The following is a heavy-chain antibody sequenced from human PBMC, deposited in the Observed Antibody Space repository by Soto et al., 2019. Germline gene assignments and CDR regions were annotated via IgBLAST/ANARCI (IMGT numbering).Heavy chain of an antibody. D-gene: IGHD1-20*01. CDR3: TTDPRNPITGTTLFDY. CDR2: IKSNTDGGTT. V-gene: IGHV3-15*07. J-gene: IGHJ4*02. Sequence: EVQLVESGGGLVKPGGSLRLSCAASGFTFSNAWMNWVRQAPGKGLEWVGRIKSNTDGGTTDYAAPVKGRFTISREDSKHTLYLQMNSLKTEDTAVYYCTTDPRNPITGTTLFDYWCQGTLVTVSS. CDR1: GFTFSNAW.